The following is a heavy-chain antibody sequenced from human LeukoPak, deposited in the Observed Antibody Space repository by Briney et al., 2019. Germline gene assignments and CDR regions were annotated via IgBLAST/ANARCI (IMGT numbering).Heavy chain of an antibody. CDR2: IIPIFGTA. Sequence: ASVKVSCKASGGTFSSYAISWVRQAPGQGLEWMGGIIPIFGTADYAQKFQGRVTITADESTSTAYMELSSLRPEDTAVYYCARAEDIILVSDARNDYFYYMDVWGKGTTVTVSS. D-gene: IGHD2-8*02. V-gene: IGHV1-69*13. J-gene: IGHJ6*03. CDR3: ARAEDIILVSDARNDYFYYMDV. CDR1: GGTFSSYA.